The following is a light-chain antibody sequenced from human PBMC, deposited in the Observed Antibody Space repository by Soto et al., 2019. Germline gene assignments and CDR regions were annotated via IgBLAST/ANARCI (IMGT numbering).Light chain of an antibody. CDR3: EAWDSSLSAGV. V-gene: IGLV1-51*01. Sequence: QSVFTQPPSVSAAPGQKVTVSCSGSRSNIGNNYVSWYQHLSGTAPKLLIYDNDKRPSGIPDRFFASKSGTSATLGITGLQSGDEADYYCEAWDSSLSAGVFGGGTKVTV. J-gene: IGLJ3*02. CDR1: RSNIGNNY. CDR2: DND.